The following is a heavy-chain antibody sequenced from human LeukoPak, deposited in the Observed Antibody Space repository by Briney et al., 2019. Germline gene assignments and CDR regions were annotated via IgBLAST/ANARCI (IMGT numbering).Heavy chain of an antibody. CDR3: ARGAAVSILDY. CDR1: GGSISSYY. Sequence: SETLSLTCTVSGGSISSYYWSWIRQPPGKGLEWIGYIYYSGSTNYNPSLKSRVTISVDTPKNQFSLKLSSVTAADTAVYYCARGAAVSILDYWGQGTLVTVSS. CDR2: IYYSGST. V-gene: IGHV4-59*01. J-gene: IGHJ4*02. D-gene: IGHD5/OR15-5a*01.